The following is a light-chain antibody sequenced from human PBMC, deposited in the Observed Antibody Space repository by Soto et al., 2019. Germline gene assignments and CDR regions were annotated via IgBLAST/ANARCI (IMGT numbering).Light chain of an antibody. Sequence: QSALTQPASVSGSPGQSITISCTGASSDVGGYNYVSWYQQHPGKAPTLMIYEVRNRPSGVSNRFSGSKSGNTASLTISGLQAEDEADYYCSSYTSINTLVFGGGTKVTVL. V-gene: IGLV2-14*01. J-gene: IGLJ2*01. CDR3: SSYTSINTLV. CDR1: SSDVGGYNY. CDR2: EVR.